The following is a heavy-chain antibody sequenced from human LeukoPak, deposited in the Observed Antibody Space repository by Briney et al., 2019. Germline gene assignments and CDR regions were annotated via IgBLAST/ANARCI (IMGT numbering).Heavy chain of an antibody. Sequence: ASAKVSCKVSGYTLTELSMHWVRQAPGKGLEWMGGFDPEDGETIYAQKFQGRATMTEDTSTDTAYMELSSLRSEDTAVYYCATPYDYGDYFLGQWGQGTLVTVSS. CDR1: GYTLTELS. J-gene: IGHJ4*02. CDR2: FDPEDGET. CDR3: ATPYDYGDYFLGQ. D-gene: IGHD4-17*01. V-gene: IGHV1-24*01.